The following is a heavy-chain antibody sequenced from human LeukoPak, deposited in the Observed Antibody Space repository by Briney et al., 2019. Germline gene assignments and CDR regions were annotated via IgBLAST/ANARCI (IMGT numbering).Heavy chain of an antibody. Sequence: PGGSLRLSCAASEFTFSSYAMHWVRQAPGKGLEWVAVISYDGSNKYYADSVKGRFTISRDNFKNTLYLQMNSLRAEDTAVYYCAKEAQGCSITSCYFDSWGQGTLVTVSS. V-gene: IGHV3-30-3*02. CDR2: ISYDGSNK. CDR1: EFTFSSYA. D-gene: IGHD2-2*01. J-gene: IGHJ4*02. CDR3: AKEAQGCSITSCYFDS.